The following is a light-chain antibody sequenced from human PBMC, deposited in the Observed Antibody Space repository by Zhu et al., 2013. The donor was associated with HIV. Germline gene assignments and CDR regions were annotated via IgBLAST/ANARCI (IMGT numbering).Light chain of an antibody. CDR3: QQYNKWPRT. CDR1: QSVETN. V-gene: IGKV3-15*01. J-gene: IGKJ1*01. Sequence: EIVMTQSPATLSVSPGERATLSCRASQSVETNLAWYQQKPGQAPRLLIYGASTRATDIPARFSGSGSGTEFTLTISSLQSEDLAVYYCQQYNKWPRTFGQGTKVEIK. CDR2: GAS.